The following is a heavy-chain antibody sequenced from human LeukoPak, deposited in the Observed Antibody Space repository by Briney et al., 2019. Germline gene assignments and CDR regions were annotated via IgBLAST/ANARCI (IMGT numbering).Heavy chain of an antibody. J-gene: IGHJ6*03. CDR2: IYYSGST. CDR3: ARVGQPPLHYYYCYMDV. V-gene: IGHV4-59*01. D-gene: IGHD3-10*01. CDR1: GGSISSYY. Sequence: PSETLSLTCTVSGGSISSYYWSWTRQPPGKGLEWIGYIYYSGSTNYNPSLKSRVTISVDTSKNQFSLKLSSVTAADTAVYYCARVGQPPLHYYYCYMDVWGKGTTVTVSS.